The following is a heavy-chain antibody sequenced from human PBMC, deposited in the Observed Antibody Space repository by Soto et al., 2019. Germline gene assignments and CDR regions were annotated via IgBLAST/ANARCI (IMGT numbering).Heavy chain of an antibody. J-gene: IGHJ4*02. CDR3: ARGRLGGATLDY. CDR2: INHSGST. D-gene: IGHD1-26*01. V-gene: IGHV4-34*01. CDR1: GGSFSGYY. Sequence: QVQLQQWGAGLLKPSETLSLTCAVYGGSFSGYYWSWIRQPPGKGLEWIGEINHSGSTNYNPSLKSRVTISVATSKNQFSLKLSSVTAADTAVYYCARGRLGGATLDYWGQGNLVTVAS.